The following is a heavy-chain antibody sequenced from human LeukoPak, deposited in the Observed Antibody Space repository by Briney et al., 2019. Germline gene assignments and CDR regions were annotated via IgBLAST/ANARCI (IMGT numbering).Heavy chain of an antibody. CDR1: GGSISSYY. V-gene: IGHV4-59*01. CDR3: ARDGGLMQGRFDP. J-gene: IGHJ5*02. D-gene: IGHD3-16*01. Sequence: SETLSLTCTISGGSISSYYWSWIRQPPGKGLEWIGYIYYTGSANYNPSLKSRVTISLNTSKNQFSLKLNSMTAADTAVYYCARDGGLMQGRFDPWGQGTLVTVSS. CDR2: IYYTGSA.